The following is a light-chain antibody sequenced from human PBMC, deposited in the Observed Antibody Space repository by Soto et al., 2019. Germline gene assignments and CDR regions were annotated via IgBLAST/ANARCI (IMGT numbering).Light chain of an antibody. CDR2: DAS. CDR3: QHYDSWLRT. CDR1: QSVSTN. Sequence: EVVMTESPATRSVSPGERATLSCRASQSVSTNLAWYQQKPGQAPRLLIYDASTRATGIPARFSGSGSGTEFALTISSLQSEDFAVYFCQHYDSWLRTFGQGTKVDIK. J-gene: IGKJ1*01. V-gene: IGKV3-15*01.